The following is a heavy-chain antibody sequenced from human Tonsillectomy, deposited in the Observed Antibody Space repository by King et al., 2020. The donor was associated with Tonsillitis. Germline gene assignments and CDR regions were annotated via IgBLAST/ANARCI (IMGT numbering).Heavy chain of an antibody. J-gene: IGHJ6*02. V-gene: IGHV3-30*02. CDR2: IRYDGSNK. CDR1: GFTFNTYG. D-gene: IGHD5-24*01. CDR3: AQDHRNGYNYDYYYGMDV. Sequence: QLVQSGGGVVQPGGSLRLSCAASGFTFNTYGMHWVRQAPGKGLEWVALIRYDGSNKDYADSVKGRFTISRDNSKNTLYLQMSSLRVEDTAVYYCAQDHRNGYNYDYYYGMDVWGQGTTVTVSS.